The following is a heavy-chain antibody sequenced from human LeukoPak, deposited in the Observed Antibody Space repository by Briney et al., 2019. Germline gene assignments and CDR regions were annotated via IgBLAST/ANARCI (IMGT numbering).Heavy chain of an antibody. J-gene: IGHJ4*02. CDR1: GFTFSSYS. CDR2: ISSSSSYI. V-gene: IGHV3-21*01. D-gene: IGHD6-13*01. Sequence: PGGSLRLSCAASGFTFSSYSMNWVRQAPGKGLEWVSSISSSSSYIYYADSVKGRFTISRDNAKNSLYLQMSSLRAEDTAVYYCARVPLGSSWYGPLDYWGQGTLVTVSS. CDR3: ARVPLGSSWYGPLDY.